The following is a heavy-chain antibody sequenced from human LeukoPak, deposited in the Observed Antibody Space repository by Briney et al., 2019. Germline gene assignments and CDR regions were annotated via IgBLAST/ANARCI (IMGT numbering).Heavy chain of an antibody. CDR2: INPNSGGT. CDR3: ARDGKWSVAGTTPLNWFDP. V-gene: IGHV1-2*04. Sequence: ASVKVSCKASGYTFTGYYMHWVRQAPGQGLEWMGWINPNSGGTNYAQKFQGWVTMTRDTSISTAYMELSRLRSDDTAVYYCARDGKWSVAGTTPLNWFDPWGQGTLVTVSS. CDR1: GYTFTGYY. J-gene: IGHJ5*02. D-gene: IGHD6-19*01.